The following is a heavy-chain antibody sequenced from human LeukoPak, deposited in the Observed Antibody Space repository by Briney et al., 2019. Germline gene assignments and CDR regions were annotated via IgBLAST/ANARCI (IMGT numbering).Heavy chain of an antibody. CDR1: GYTFTGYY. D-gene: IGHD4-17*01. V-gene: IGHV1-2*02. Sequence: ASVKVSCKASGYTFTGYYMHWVRQAPGQGLEWMGWIYPNSGGTDYAQKLQGRVTMTTDTSTSTAYMELRSLRSDDTAVYYCARVTQTDYDFDYWGQGTLVTVSS. CDR3: ARVTQTDYDFDY. J-gene: IGHJ4*02. CDR2: IYPNSGGT.